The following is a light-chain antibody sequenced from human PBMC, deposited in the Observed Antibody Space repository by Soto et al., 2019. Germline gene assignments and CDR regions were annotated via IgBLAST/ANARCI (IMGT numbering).Light chain of an antibody. CDR1: QGVSRK. J-gene: IGKJ4*01. V-gene: IGKV3-15*01. CDR2: GAS. CDR3: QQYHTWPIT. Sequence: DIVMTQSPATLSVAPGERVTFSCRASQGVSRKLAWYQHKPGQAPRLLISGASTGATGIPARFSGSGSGTESTLTISSLQSEDCAIYYCQQYHTWPITFGGGTKV.